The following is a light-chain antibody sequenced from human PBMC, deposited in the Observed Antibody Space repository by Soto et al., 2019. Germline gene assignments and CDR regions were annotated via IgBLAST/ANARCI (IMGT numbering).Light chain of an antibody. CDR3: QQYNSYSVT. J-gene: IGKJ4*02. Sequence: IQLTQSPSSLSASVGDRVTISCRASQGISSYFAWYQQKPGKAPKLLIYAASTLASGVPSRFSGSGSGTEFTLTISSLQPDDFATYYCQQYNSYSVTFGRGTKL. CDR2: AAS. CDR1: QGISSY. V-gene: IGKV1-9*01.